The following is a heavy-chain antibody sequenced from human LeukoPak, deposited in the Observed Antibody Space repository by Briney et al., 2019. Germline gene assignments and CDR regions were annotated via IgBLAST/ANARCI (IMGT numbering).Heavy chain of an antibody. Sequence: GASVKVSCQSSGYTFTAYYLHWVRQAPGQGLEWMGWINPNSGGTTYAQNFQGRVTMTRDTSISTAYMELSRLRSDDTAVYYCARDPDYGTKRFDFWGQGAMVTVSS. CDR2: INPNSGGT. CDR1: GYTFTAYY. CDR3: ARDPDYGTKRFDF. J-gene: IGHJ4*02. V-gene: IGHV1-2*02. D-gene: IGHD4-17*01.